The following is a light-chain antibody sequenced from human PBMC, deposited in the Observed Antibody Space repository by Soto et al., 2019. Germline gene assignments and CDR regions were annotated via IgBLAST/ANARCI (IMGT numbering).Light chain of an antibody. CDR1: QTISTY. CDR3: QQSFSTPRT. V-gene: IGKV1-39*01. J-gene: IGKJ1*01. Sequence: DIQMTKSPSPLSASVGARVTITCRASQTISTYLNWYQQKPGKAPKLLIYGASSLQSGVPSRFSGSGSGTDFTLTISSLQPEDFGTYYCQQSFSTPRTFGQGTKVDNK. CDR2: GAS.